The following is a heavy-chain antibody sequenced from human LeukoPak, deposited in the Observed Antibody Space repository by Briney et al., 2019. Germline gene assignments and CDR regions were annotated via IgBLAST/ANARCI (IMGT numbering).Heavy chain of an antibody. CDR2: INHSGST. J-gene: IGHJ3*02. V-gene: IGHV4-34*01. Sequence: PSETLSLTCAVYGGSFSGYYWSWIRQPPGKELAWIGEINHSGSTNYNPSLKSRVTMSVDTSKNQFSLKLSSVTAADTAVYYCARQYYDILTGYDRGAAFDIWGQGTMVTVSS. CDR3: ARQYYDILTGYDRGAAFDI. CDR1: GGSFSGYY. D-gene: IGHD3-9*01.